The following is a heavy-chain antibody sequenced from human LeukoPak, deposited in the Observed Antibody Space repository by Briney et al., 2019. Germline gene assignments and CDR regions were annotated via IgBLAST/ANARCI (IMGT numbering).Heavy chain of an antibody. V-gene: IGHV3-66*01. Sequence: ETLSLTCTVSGGSISSGGYYWSWVRQAPGKGLEWVSVIYSGGTTYYADSAKGRFTISRDNSKNTLYLQMHSLRAEDTAVYYCARVQGTIGDEKSNFDYWGQGTLVTVSS. J-gene: IGHJ4*02. CDR1: GGSISSGGYY. CDR3: ARVQGTIGDEKSNFDY. CDR2: IYSGGTT. D-gene: IGHD2-8*01.